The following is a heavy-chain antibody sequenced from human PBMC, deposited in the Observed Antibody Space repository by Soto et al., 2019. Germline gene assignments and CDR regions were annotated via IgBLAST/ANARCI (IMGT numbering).Heavy chain of an antibody. D-gene: IGHD1-26*01. CDR2: IYHSGST. CDR1: GGSIRGSDYY. Sequence: SETLSLTCTVSGGSIRGSDYYWGWIRQPPGEGLEWIGYIYHSGSTYYNPSLKSRVTISVDTSKNQFSLKLSSVTAADTAVYYCARAGLGDGSDYWGQGTLVTVSS. J-gene: IGHJ4*02. CDR3: ARAGLGDGSDY. V-gene: IGHV4-39*07.